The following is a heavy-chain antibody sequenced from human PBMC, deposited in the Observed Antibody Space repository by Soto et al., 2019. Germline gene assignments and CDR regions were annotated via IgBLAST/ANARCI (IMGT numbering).Heavy chain of an antibody. CDR3: ATLSITGTTYYYYYGMDV. CDR2: IDPSDSCT. V-gene: IGHV5-10-1*01. Sequence: GESLKISCKGSGYSFTSYWISWVRQMPGKGLEWMGRIDPSDSCTNYSPSFQGHVTISADKSISTAYLQWSSLKASDTAMYYCATLSITGTTYYYYYGMDVWGQGTTVTVSS. J-gene: IGHJ6*02. CDR1: GYSFTSYW. D-gene: IGHD1-7*01.